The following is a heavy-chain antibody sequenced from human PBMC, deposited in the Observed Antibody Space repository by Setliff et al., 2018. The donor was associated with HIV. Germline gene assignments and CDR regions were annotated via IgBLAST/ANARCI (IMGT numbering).Heavy chain of an antibody. CDR2: IKPDGSSK. J-gene: IGHJ4*02. Sequence: PGGSLRLSCAASGFTFSTFWMGWVRQAPGKGREWVAHIKPDGSSKKYVDSVKGRFTISRDNAKDSLYLLMHSLRAEDTAMYYCVRWGLPYGIDAWGQGTLVTVSS. V-gene: IGHV3-7*01. CDR3: VRWGLPYGIDA. D-gene: IGHD3-16*01. CDR1: GFTFSTFW.